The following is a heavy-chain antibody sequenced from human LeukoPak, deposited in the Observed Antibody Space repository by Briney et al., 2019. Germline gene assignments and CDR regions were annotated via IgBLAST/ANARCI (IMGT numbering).Heavy chain of an antibody. D-gene: IGHD6-6*01. CDR3: AKDRRQLVDWFDP. CDR1: GFTFSSYG. V-gene: IGHV3-30*02. CDR2: IRYDGSNK. J-gene: IGHJ5*02. Sequence: GGSLRLSCAASGFTFSSYGMHWVRQAPGKGLEWVAFIRYDGSNKYHADSVKGRFTISRDNSKNTLYLQMNSLRAEDTAVYYCAKDRRQLVDWFDPWGQGTLVTVSS.